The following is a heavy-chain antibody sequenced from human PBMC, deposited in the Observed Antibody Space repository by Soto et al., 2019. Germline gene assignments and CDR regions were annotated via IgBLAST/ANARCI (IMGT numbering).Heavy chain of an antibody. CDR3: ARLPRYSPSDYYYSYMDV. J-gene: IGHJ6*03. CDR2: IHYSGST. CDR1: GGSISFYF. Sequence: PSETLSLTCTVSGGSISFYFWSWIRQPPGKGLEYIGNIHYSGSTNYNPSLQSRVTISADTSKNQFSLKLSSVTAADSAVYYCARLPRYSPSDYYYSYMDVWGIGPTVTVSS. V-gene: IGHV4-59*08. D-gene: IGHD1-1*01.